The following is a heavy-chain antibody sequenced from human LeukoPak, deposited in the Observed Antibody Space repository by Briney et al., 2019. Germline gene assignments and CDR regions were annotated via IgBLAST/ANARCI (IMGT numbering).Heavy chain of an antibody. CDR1: GGSFSGYY. Sequence: SETLSLTCAVYGGSFSGYYWSWIRPPPGKGLEWIGEINHSGSTNYNPSLKSRVTISVDTSKNQFSLKLSSVTAADTAVYYCARGFSGCTNGVCPTINWFDPWGQGTLVTVSS. CDR2: INHSGST. CDR3: ARGFSGCTNGVCPTINWFDP. D-gene: IGHD2-8*01. J-gene: IGHJ5*02. V-gene: IGHV4-34*01.